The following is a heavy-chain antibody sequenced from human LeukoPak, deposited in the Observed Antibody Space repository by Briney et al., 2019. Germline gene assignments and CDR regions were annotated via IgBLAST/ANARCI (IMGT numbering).Heavy chain of an antibody. CDR3: ARVRTYYYGSGSYYNFDY. CDR1: GGSISSYY. CDR2: IYYSGST. D-gene: IGHD3-10*01. V-gene: IGHV4-59*01. Sequence: ETLSLTCTVSGGSISSYYWSWIRQPPGKGLEWIGYIYYSGSTNYNPSLKSRVTISVDTSKNQFSLKLSSVTAADTAVYYCARVRTYYYGSGSYYNFDYWGQGTLVTVSS. J-gene: IGHJ4*02.